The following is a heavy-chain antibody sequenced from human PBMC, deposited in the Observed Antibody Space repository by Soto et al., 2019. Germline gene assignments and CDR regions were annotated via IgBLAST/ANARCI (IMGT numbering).Heavy chain of an antibody. CDR1: GGSISSDDYY. J-gene: IGHJ6*02. D-gene: IGHD5-18*01. CDR3: ARDNRGYSYGLYYDYYGLDV. CDR2: VYYSGST. V-gene: IGHV4-30-4*01. Sequence: SETLSLTCTVSGGSISSDDYYWSWIRQPPTKRLEWIGYVYYSGSTYYNPSLKSRLTISVDTSKSQFSLKLTSVTAADTAVYYCARDNRGYSYGLYYDYYGLDVWGQGTTVTVSS.